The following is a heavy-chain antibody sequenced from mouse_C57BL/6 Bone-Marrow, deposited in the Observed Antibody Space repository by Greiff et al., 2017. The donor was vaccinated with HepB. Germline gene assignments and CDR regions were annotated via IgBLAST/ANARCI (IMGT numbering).Heavy chain of an antibody. CDR2: IDPETGGT. CDR1: GYTFTDYE. D-gene: IGHD4-1*01. CDR3: TRGGRTGASMDY. J-gene: IGHJ4*01. V-gene: IGHV1-15*01. Sequence: SGAELVRPGASVTLSCKASGYTFTDYEMHWVKQTPVHGLEWIGAIDPETGGTAYNQKFKGKAILTADKSSSTAYMELRSLTSEDSAVYYCTRGGRTGASMDYWGQGTSVTVSS.